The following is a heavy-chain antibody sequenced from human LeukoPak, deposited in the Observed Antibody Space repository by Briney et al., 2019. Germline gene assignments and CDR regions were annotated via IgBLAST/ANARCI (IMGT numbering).Heavy chain of an antibody. V-gene: IGHV4-34*01. D-gene: IGHD6-13*01. CDR2: INHSGST. CDR3: ARDGIAAAGSGMDV. J-gene: IGHJ6*02. Sequence: KPSETLSLTCAVYGGSFSGYYWSWIRQPPGKGLEWIEEINHSGSTNYNPSLKSRVTISVDTSKNQFSLKLSSVTAADTAVYYCARDGIAAAGSGMDVWGQGTTVTVSS. CDR1: GGSFSGYY.